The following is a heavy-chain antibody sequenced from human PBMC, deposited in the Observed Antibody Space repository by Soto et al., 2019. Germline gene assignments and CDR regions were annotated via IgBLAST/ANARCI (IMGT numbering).Heavy chain of an antibody. J-gene: IGHJ4*02. CDR2: IYWNDDK. CDR3: AHTLRVAYYFDY. CDR1: GFSLSTSGVG. V-gene: IGHV2-5*01. D-gene: IGHD5-12*01. Sequence: QITLKESGPTLVKPTQTLTLTCTFSGFSLSTSGVGVGWIRQPPGKALEWLALIYWNDDKRYSPSLKSRLTITKDTSKNQVVLTMTNMDPVDTATYYCAHTLRVAYYFDYWGQGTLVTVSS.